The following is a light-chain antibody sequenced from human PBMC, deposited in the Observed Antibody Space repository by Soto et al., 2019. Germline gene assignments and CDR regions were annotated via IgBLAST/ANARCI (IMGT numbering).Light chain of an antibody. J-gene: IGKJ5*01. CDR2: GIS. CDR3: QQYYSTPIT. Sequence: ENVLTQSPGTLSLSPGERATLSCRASQAVTNSFFAWYLQKPGQAPRLLIYGISSRATGISDRFSGSGSGTDFTLTISRLEPEDFVVYYCQQYYSTPITFGQGTRLEIK. V-gene: IGKV3-20*01. CDR1: QAVTNSF.